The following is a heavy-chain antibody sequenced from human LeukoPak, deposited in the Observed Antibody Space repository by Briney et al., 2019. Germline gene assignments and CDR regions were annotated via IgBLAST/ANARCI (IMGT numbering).Heavy chain of an antibody. CDR1: GYTFTSYY. J-gene: IGHJ3*02. CDR2: INPSGGST. CDR3: ARGGIVGAVHDAFDI. D-gene: IGHD1-26*01. Sequence: ASVKVSCKASGYTFTSYYMHWVRQAPGQGLEWMGIINPSGGSTSYAQKFQGRVTMTRDTSTSTVYMELSSLRSEDTAVHYCARGGIVGAVHDAFDIWGQGTMVTVSS. V-gene: IGHV1-46*01.